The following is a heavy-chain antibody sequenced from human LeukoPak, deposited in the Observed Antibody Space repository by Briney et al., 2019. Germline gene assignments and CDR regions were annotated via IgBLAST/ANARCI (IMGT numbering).Heavy chain of an antibody. Sequence: ASVKVSCKASGYTFTGYYMHWVRQAPGQGLEWMGWINPNSGGTNYAQKFQGRVTMTRDTSISTAYMELSRLRSDDTAVYYCARDWALVVVVGGAFDIWGQGTMVAVSS. J-gene: IGHJ3*02. CDR3: ARDWALVVVVGGAFDI. V-gene: IGHV1-2*02. CDR2: INPNSGGT. D-gene: IGHD3-22*01. CDR1: GYTFTGYY.